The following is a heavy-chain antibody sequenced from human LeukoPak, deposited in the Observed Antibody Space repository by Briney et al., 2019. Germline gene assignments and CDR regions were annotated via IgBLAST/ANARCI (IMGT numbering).Heavy chain of an antibody. Sequence: PSETLSLTCTVSGASVSGSPYYWSWIRQPPGKGLEWIGETNHSGSTNYNPSLKSRVTISIDTSNNHLSLKLNSVTAADTAVYYCARDPPFTIFGVVRFHYFDYWGQGTLVTVSS. CDR2: TNHSGST. CDR3: ARDPPFTIFGVVRFHYFDY. V-gene: IGHV4-39*02. D-gene: IGHD3-3*01. J-gene: IGHJ4*02. CDR1: GASVSGSPYY.